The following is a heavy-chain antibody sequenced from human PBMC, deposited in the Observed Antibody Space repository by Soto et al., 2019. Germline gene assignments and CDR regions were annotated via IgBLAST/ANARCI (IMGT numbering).Heavy chain of an antibody. V-gene: IGHV4-38-2*02. CDR3: ARVHVMVVAGSTFDY. CDR2: IYHGGTT. J-gene: IGHJ4*01. CDR1: GYSSSSGSY. Sequence: SETLSLTCTVSGYSSSSGSYWAWIRQPPGKGPEWIASIYHGGTTFYNPSLKSRITISVDTSNNQFSLKLTSVTAADTAVYYCARVHVMVVAGSTFDYWGHGTLVTVSS. D-gene: IGHD6-19*01.